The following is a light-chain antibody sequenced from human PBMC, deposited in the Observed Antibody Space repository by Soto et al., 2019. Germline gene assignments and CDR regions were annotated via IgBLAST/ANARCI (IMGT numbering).Light chain of an antibody. CDR3: QQYASSPPLFP. CDR1: QSVSSN. J-gene: IGKJ3*01. CDR2: GTS. V-gene: IGKV3-15*01. Sequence: EIIMTQSPATLSVSPGERATLSCRASQSVSSNLAWYRQRPGQAPRLLIYGTSTRATGIPDRFSGSGSGTEFPLTIHSLQSEDFAVYHCQQYASSPPLFPFGHGTKV.